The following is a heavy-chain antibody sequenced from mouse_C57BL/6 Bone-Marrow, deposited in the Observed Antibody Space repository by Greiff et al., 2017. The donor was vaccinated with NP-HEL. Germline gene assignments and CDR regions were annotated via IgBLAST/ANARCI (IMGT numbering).Heavy chain of an antibody. CDR1: GYTFTSYW. Sequence: VQLQQPGAELVKPGASVKLSCKASGYTFTSYWMHWVKQRPGQGLEWIGMIHPNSGRTNYNEKFKRKATLTVDTSSSTAYMQLSSLTSEDSAVYYCARGRKGAMDYWGQGTSVTVSS. CDR2: IHPNSGRT. V-gene: IGHV1-64*01. J-gene: IGHJ4*01. CDR3: ARGRKGAMDY.